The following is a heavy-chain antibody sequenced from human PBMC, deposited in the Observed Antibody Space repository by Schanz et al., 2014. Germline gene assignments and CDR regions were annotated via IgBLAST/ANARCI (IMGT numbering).Heavy chain of an antibody. CDR1: GFTFSDYY. V-gene: IGHV3-7*03. Sequence: EVQLVESGGGLVKPGGSLRLSCAASGFTFSDYYMTWIRQAPGKGLEWVANINQDGSEKYYADSVKGRFTISRDNFKNTLLLQMNSRRAEDTAIYCCAEAQGSYGSGSYSYFDYWGQGTLATVSS. CDR3: AEAQGSYGSGSYSYFDY. D-gene: IGHD3-10*01. CDR2: INQDGSEK. J-gene: IGHJ4*02.